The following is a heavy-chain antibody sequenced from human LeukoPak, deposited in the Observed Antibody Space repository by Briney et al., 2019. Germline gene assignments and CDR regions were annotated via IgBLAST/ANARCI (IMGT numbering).Heavy chain of an antibody. V-gene: IGHV4-61*02. CDR3: ARDPGGSGPAS. D-gene: IGHD6-19*01. Sequence: PSQTLSLTCTVFGGSISSLNYHWTWIRQPAGKGLELIGRIYTSGSTNYSPSFKSRVTISIDTSKNQFSLKLSSVTAADTAVYYCARDPGGSGPASWGPGTLVTVSS. J-gene: IGHJ5*02. CDR2: IYTSGST. CDR1: GGSISSLNYH.